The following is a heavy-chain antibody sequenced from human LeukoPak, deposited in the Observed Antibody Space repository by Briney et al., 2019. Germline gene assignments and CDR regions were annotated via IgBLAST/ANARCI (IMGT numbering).Heavy chain of an antibody. V-gene: IGHV3-30*02. Sequence: GGSLRLSCAASGFTFSSYGMHWVRQAPGKGLEWVAFIRYDGSNKYYADSVKGRFTISRDNSKNTLYLQMNSLRAEDTAVYYCAKVPRITMIVVVTPDYWGQGTLVTVSS. CDR2: IRYDGSNK. D-gene: IGHD3-22*01. CDR1: GFTFSSYG. J-gene: IGHJ4*02. CDR3: AKVPRITMIVVVTPDY.